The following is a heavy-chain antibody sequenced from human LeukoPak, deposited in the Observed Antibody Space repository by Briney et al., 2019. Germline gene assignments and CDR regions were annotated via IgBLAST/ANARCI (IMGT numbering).Heavy chain of an antibody. CDR3: ARDPFPTYYYDSSGYSDTNWFDP. D-gene: IGHD3-22*01. Sequence: ASVKVSCKAAGYTFTSYGISWVRPAAGQGLEWMGWISAYNGNTNYAQKLQGRVTMTTDTSTSTAYMELRSLTSADTAVYYCARDPFPTYYYDSSGYSDTNWFDPWGQGTLVTVSS. J-gene: IGHJ5*02. CDR1: GYTFTSYG. V-gene: IGHV1-18*01. CDR2: ISAYNGNT.